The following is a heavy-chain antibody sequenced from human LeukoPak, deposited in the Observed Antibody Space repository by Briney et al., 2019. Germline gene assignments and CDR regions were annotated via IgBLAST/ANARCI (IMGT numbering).Heavy chain of an antibody. Sequence: GGSLRLSCAASGFTFSSFGMSWVRQPPGKGLEWVSSIFPSGGEIHYADSVRGRFTISRDNSKSTLSLQMNSLRAEDTAIYYCATYRRVLLPFESWGQGTLVTVSS. D-gene: IGHD2-8*02. CDR3: ATYRRVLLPFES. CDR1: GFTFSSFG. CDR2: IFPSGGEI. V-gene: IGHV3-23*01. J-gene: IGHJ4*02.